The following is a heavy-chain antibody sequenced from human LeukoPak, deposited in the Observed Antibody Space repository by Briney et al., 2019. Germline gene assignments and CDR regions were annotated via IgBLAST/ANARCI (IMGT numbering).Heavy chain of an antibody. CDR3: ARGPYCSSTSCSYYYYYGMDV. Sequence: GGSLRLSCAASGFTFSSYGMHWVRQAPGKGLERVAVIWYDGSNKYYADSVKGRFTISRDNSKNTLYLQMNSLRAEDTAVYYCARGPYCSSTSCSYYYYYGMDVWGQGTTVTVSS. D-gene: IGHD2-2*01. CDR2: IWYDGSNK. V-gene: IGHV3-33*01. J-gene: IGHJ6*02. CDR1: GFTFSSYG.